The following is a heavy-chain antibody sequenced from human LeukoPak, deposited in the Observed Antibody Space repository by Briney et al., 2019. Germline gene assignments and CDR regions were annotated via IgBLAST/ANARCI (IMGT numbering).Heavy chain of an antibody. CDR1: GFTFSSGFNTYA. V-gene: IGHV3-23*01. D-gene: IGHD6-19*01. CDR3: ARAFSAWPHAFDI. Sequence: PGGSLRLSCAASGFTFSSGFNTYAMTWVRQAPGKGLEWVSAIGGSGADTYYADSVKGRFTISRDNSKNTLYLQMNSLRAEDTAVYYCARAFSAWPHAFDIWGQGTMVTVSS. J-gene: IGHJ3*02. CDR2: IGGSGADT.